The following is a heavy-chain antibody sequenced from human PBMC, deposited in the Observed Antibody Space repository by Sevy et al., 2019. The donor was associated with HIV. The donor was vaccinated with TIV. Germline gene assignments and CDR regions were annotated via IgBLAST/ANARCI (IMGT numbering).Heavy chain of an antibody. CDR2: ISPNGGST. J-gene: IGHJ4*02. V-gene: IGHV3-23*01. Sequence: GGSLRLSCAASGLSFNTYVMSWVRQAPGKGLKWVSTISPNGGSTYYADSVKGRFTISRDNSRNTVFLQVNSLRAEDTAVYYCAKESLDGYYWGQGTLVTVSS. CDR1: GLSFNTYV. CDR3: AKESLDGYY. D-gene: IGHD2-21*01.